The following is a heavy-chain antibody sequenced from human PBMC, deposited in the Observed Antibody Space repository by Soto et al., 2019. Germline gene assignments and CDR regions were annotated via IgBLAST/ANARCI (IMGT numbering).Heavy chain of an antibody. CDR3: GAKPGGGGY. CDR1: GFTVSNNY. V-gene: IGHV3-53*01. J-gene: IGHJ4*02. Sequence: EVQLVESGGGLIQPGGSLRLSCAVSGFTVSNNYMSWVRQAPGKGLEGVSVIYSGGYTAYGDSVKGRFTISRDNSKNKLFLQIDATGAEDPAFFSCGAKPGGGGYWGQGTLVTVSS. D-gene: IGHD3-10*01. CDR2: IYSGGYT.